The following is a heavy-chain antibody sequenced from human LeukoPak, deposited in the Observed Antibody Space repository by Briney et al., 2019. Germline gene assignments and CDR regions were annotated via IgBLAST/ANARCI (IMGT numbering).Heavy chain of an antibody. CDR1: GFTFSSYW. Sequence: PGGSLRLSCAASGFTFSSYWMSWVRQAPGKGLEWVANIKKDGSEKYYVDSVKGRFTISRDNAKNSLYLQMNSLRADDTAVYYCAKGLYSSSWSPQGVSYYFDHWGQGTLVTVSS. J-gene: IGHJ4*02. D-gene: IGHD6-13*01. CDR2: IKKDGSEK. CDR3: AKGLYSSSWSPQGVSYYFDH. V-gene: IGHV3-7*03.